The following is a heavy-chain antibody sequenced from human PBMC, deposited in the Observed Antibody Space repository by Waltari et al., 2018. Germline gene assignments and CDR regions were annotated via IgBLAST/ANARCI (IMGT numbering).Heavy chain of an antibody. CDR1: GCTFLNYE. CDR3: TRGLVGAPG. Sequence: VQLVESGGDVLQPGGSLRRTCETYGCTFLNYEINWVRQAPGKGLEWIAYISNSGSRTFYSDSVRGRFTISRDDAKNSVFLQMNDLRVDDSGLYYCTRGLVGAPGWGQGTLVTVSS. J-gene: IGHJ4*02. D-gene: IGHD1-26*01. CDR2: ISNSGSRT. V-gene: IGHV3-48*03.